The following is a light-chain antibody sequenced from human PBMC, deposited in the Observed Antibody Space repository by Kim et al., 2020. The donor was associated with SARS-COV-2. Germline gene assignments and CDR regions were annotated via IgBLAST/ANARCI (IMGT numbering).Light chain of an antibody. CDR2: DTS. J-gene: IGLJ2*01. Sequence: QAVVTQEPSLTVSPGGTVTVTCGSSTGGVTSDHYPYWFQQKPGQAPRTLIYDTSNKPSWTPARFSGSLRGGKAALTLSGAQPEDEAEYFCLLSYSGASLVFGGGTKLTVL. CDR1: TGGVTSDHY. CDR3: LLSYSGASLV. V-gene: IGLV7-46*01.